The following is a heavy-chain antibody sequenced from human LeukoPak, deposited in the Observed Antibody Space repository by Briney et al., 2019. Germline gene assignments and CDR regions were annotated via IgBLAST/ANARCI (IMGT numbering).Heavy chain of an antibody. D-gene: IGHD3-22*01. CDR3: AAHRSGYSPFYYYMDV. Sequence: ASVKVSCKASGYTFTSYYMHWVRQAPGQGLEWMGIINPSGGSTSYAQKFQGRVTMTRDTSTSTVYMELSSLRSEDTAGYYCAAHRSGYSPFYYYMDVWGKGTTVTVSS. CDR2: INPSGGST. V-gene: IGHV1-46*03. J-gene: IGHJ6*03. CDR1: GYTFTSYY.